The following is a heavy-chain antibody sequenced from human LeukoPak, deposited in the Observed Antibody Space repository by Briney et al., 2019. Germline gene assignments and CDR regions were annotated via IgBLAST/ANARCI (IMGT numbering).Heavy chain of an antibody. V-gene: IGHV1-8*01. Sequence: ASVKVSCKASGYTFTSYDINWVRQATGQGLEWMGWMNPNSGNTGYAQKFQGRVTMTRNTSISTAYMELSSLRSEDTAVYYCARVPGVSSSYNYYYYMDVWGKGTTVTVSS. CDR1: GYTFTSYD. J-gene: IGHJ6*03. CDR2: MNPNSGNT. D-gene: IGHD6-6*01. CDR3: ARVPGVSSSYNYYYYMDV.